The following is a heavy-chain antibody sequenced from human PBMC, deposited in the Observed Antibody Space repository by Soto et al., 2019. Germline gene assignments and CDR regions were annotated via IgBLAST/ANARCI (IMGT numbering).Heavy chain of an antibody. D-gene: IGHD3-22*01. CDR1: GGSIGSYY. Sequence: QVHLQESGPGLVRPSETLSLSCTVSGGSIGSYYWSWIRQPPGKGLEWIGYIYYSGSMNYNPSLKGRVXIXAXTXXNPSFLRLSSVTAADPAVYYCARAYYDSSGYSLDPWGQGILVTVSS. V-gene: IGHV4-59*01. J-gene: IGHJ5*02. CDR3: ARAYYDSSGYSLDP. CDR2: IYYSGSM.